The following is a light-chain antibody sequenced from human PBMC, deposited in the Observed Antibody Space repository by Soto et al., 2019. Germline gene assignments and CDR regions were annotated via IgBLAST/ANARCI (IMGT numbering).Light chain of an antibody. V-gene: IGKV1-6*01. CDR2: GSS. CDR3: LQDFSFPRT. J-gene: IGKJ1*01. CDR1: QGIRKD. Sequence: AIQMTQSPSSLSASVGDRVTITCRASQGIRKDLGWYQQKPGKAPKLLIDGSSSLQSGVPSRFSGSGSGTDFTLTISSLQPEDCATYYCLQDFSFPRTFGQGTKVEIK.